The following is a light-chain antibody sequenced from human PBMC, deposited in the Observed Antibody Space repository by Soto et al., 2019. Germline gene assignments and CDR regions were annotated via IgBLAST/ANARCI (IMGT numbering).Light chain of an antibody. CDR3: QQRSNWPRT. J-gene: IGKJ1*01. CDR2: GAS. CDR1: QTIKKN. V-gene: IGKV3-11*01. Sequence: VMTWAPATLSVSPGERTTLSCRASQTIKKNVAWYQLKDGQVPRLFIYGASTRATDIPARFSGSGSGTDLTITISSLETEDFEVYYCQQRSNWPRTFGQGTKVDIK.